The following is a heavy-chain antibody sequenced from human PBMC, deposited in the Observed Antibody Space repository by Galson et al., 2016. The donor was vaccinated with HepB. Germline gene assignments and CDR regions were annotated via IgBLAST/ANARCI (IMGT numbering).Heavy chain of an antibody. V-gene: IGHV3-66*01. CDR3: ARDWGSSWCLH. J-gene: IGHJ4*02. CDR1: GFTVSRDY. Sequence: LRLSCAGSGFTVSRDYMSWVRRAPGKGLEWVSVIYSRGSAYYADSVKGRFTISRDNSKNTLYLQMNSLKAEDTAVYYCARDWGSSWCLHWGQGTLVTVSS. CDR2: IYSRGSA. D-gene: IGHD6-13*01.